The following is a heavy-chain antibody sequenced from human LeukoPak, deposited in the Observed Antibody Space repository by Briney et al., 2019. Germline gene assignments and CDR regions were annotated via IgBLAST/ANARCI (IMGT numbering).Heavy chain of an antibody. CDR3: ASQLAMVRGVILWPDAFDT. CDR2: IYTSGST. J-gene: IGHJ3*02. D-gene: IGHD3-10*01. CDR1: GGSISSYY. Sequence: SETLSLTCTVSGGSISSYYWSWIRQPPGKGLEWIGYIYTSGSTNYNPSLKSRVTIPVDTSKNQFSLKLCSVTAADTAVYYCASQLAMVRGVILWPDAFDTWGQGTMVTVSS. V-gene: IGHV4-4*09.